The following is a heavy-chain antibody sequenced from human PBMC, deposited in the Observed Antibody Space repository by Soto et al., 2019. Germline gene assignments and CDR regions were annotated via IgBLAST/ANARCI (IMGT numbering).Heavy chain of an antibody. CDR2: ISGSGGNT. CDR1: GFTYSGYA. J-gene: IGHJ5*02. Sequence: EVQLLESGGGLVQPGGSLRLSCAASGFTYSGYAMSWVRQAPGKGLEWVSSISGSGGNTYYADSVKGRFTISRDNSNNTLYLQMNSLRVEDTAIYYCAKDRSSAGTTVRFDPWGQGTLVTVSS. D-gene: IGHD1-1*01. V-gene: IGHV3-23*01. CDR3: AKDRSSAGTTVRFDP.